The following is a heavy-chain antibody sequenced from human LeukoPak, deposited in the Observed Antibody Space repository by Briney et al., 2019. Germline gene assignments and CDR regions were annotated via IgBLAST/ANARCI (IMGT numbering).Heavy chain of an antibody. J-gene: IGHJ4*02. CDR2: ISSDGSST. V-gene: IGHV3-74*01. Sequence: GASLRLSCAASGFTFSSYWMHWVRQAPGKGLVWVSHISSDGSSTSYADSVKGRFTISRDNAKNTLYLQMNRLRAEDTAVYYCARAKVSNYVFDYWGQGTLVTVSS. CDR1: GFTFSSYW. CDR3: ARAKVSNYVFDY. D-gene: IGHD4-11*01.